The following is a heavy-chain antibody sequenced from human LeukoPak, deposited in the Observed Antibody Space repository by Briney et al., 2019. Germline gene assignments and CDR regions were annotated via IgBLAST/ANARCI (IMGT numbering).Heavy chain of an antibody. CDR1: GYTFTGYY. CDR3: AREPLRGGQTTTLDY. V-gene: IGHV1-2*02. J-gene: IGHJ4*02. D-gene: IGHD1-14*01. CDR2: INPNSGGT. Sequence: ASVKVSCKASGYTFTGYYMHWVRQAPGQGLEWMGWINPNSGGTNYAQKFQGRVTMTRDTSISTAYMELSRLRSDDTAVYYCAREPLRGGQTTTLDYWGQGTLVTVSS.